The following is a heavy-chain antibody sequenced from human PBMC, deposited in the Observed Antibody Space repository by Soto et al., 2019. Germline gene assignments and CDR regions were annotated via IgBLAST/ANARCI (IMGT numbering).Heavy chain of an antibody. CDR1: GGSISSGGYS. J-gene: IGHJ4*02. D-gene: IGHD5-12*01. CDR3: AAGGGLPRYY. CDR2: IYHSGST. Sequence: QLQLQESGSGLVKPSQTLSLTCAVSGGSISSGGYSWSWIRQPPGKGLEWIGYIYHSGSTYYNPSLKSRVTISGDRSNNQFSLKRGAVAAAETAVYCCAAGGGLPRYYWGQGTLVTVSS. V-gene: IGHV4-30-2*02.